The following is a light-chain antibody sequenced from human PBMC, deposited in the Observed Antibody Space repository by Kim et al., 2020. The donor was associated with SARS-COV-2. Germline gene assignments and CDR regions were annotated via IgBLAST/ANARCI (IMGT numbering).Light chain of an antibody. J-gene: IGLJ2*01. CDR3: QAWDSSTVV. V-gene: IGLV3-1*01. CDR2: QDS. Sequence: YELTQPPSVSVSPGQTASITCSGDKLGDKYACWYQQKPGQSPVLVIYQDSKRPSGIPERFSGSNSGNTATLTISGTQAMYEADYYCQAWDSSTVVFGGG. CDR1: KLGDKY.